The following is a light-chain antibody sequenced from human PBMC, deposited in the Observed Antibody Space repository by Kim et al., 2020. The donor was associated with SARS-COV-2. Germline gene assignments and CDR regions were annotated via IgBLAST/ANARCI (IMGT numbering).Light chain of an antibody. V-gene: IGLV3-9*01. CDR1: NIGSKN. Sequence: SVALGQTARITCGGNNIGSKNVHWYQQNPGQAPVLVIYRDSNRPSGIPERFSGSNSGNTATLTISRAQAGDEADYYCQVWDSSTAVFGGGTQLTVL. CDR2: RDS. CDR3: QVWDSSTAV. J-gene: IGLJ3*02.